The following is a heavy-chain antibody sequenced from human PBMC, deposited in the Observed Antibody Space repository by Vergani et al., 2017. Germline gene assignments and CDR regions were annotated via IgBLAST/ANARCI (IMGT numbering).Heavy chain of an antibody. CDR2: ISSSSSYI. CDR1: GFTFSSYS. D-gene: IGHD6-13*01. J-gene: IGHJ4*02. Sequence: EVQLVESGGGLVKPGGSLRLSCAASGFTFSSYSMNWVRQAPGKGLEWVSSISSSSSYIYYADSVKGRFTISRDNAKNSLYLQMNSLRAEDTAVYYCARGGSSWYDLDYWGQGTLVTVSS. V-gene: IGHV3-21*01. CDR3: ARGGSSWYDLDY.